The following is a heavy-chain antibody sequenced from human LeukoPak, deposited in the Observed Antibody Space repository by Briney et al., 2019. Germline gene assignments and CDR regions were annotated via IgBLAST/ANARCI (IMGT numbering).Heavy chain of an antibody. CDR3: AGAFDPGYGSGSYSPAYYYYYGMDV. CDR1: GYTFTSYG. D-gene: IGHD3-10*01. J-gene: IGHJ6*04. V-gene: IGHV1-18*04. Sequence: ASVKVSCKASGYTFTSYGISWVRQAPGQGLEWMGWISAYNGNTNYAQKLQGRVTMTTDTSTSTAYMELRSLRSDDTAVYYCAGAFDPGYGSGSYSPAYYYYYGMDVWGKGTTVTVSS. CDR2: ISAYNGNT.